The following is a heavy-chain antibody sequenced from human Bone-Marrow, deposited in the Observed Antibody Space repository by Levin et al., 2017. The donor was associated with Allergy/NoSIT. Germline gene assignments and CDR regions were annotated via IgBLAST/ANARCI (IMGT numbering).Heavy chain of an antibody. CDR2: ISYDGDKR. V-gene: IGHV3-30*01. Sequence: LSLTCAASGFNFNNYAMHWVRQSPGKGLEWVAFISYDGDKRYYADSVKDRFTISRDTSNQTVFLEMKSLRVEDSAIYYCARARGQWLAYFDSWGQGALVTVSS. CDR1: GFNFNNYA. J-gene: IGHJ4*02. CDR3: ARARGQWLAYFDS. D-gene: IGHD6-19*01.